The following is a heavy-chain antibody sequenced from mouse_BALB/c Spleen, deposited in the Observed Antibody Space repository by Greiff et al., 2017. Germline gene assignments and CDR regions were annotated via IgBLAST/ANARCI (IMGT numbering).Heavy chain of an antibody. CDR1: GFNINDYY. D-gene: IGHD3-1*01. CDR3: ARGGARGRAY. Sequence: EVQLQQSGAELVRPGALVKLSCKASGFNINDYYMHWVKQRPEQGLEWIGWIDPENGNTIYDPKFQGKASITADTSSNTAYLQLSSLTSEDTAVDYCARGGARGRAYWGQGTLVTVSA. J-gene: IGHJ3*01. CDR2: IDPENGNT. V-gene: IGHV14-1*02.